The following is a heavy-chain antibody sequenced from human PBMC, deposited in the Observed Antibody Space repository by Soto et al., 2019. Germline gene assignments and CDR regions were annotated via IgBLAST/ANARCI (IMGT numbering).Heavy chain of an antibody. CDR1: EFTFGRYW. CDR2: IKEDGNEK. CDR3: ARDLDQVCSGGSCYSTGAFDI. V-gene: IGHV3-7*01. Sequence: GGSLKISCAAPEFTFGRYWMTWARQAPGKGLEWVANIKEDGNEKYYVDSVKGRFTISRDNAKNSLYLQMNSLRAEDTAVYYCARDLDQVCSGGSCYSTGAFDIWGQGTVVTVSS. D-gene: IGHD2-15*01. J-gene: IGHJ3*02.